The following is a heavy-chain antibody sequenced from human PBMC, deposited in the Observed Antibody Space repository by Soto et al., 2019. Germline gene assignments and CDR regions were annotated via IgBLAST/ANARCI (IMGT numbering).Heavy chain of an antibody. CDR3: AREPGYSSGWHRTGGYMDV. Sequence: GGSLRLSCAASGFTFSDYYMSWIRQAPGKGLEWVSYISSSGSTIYYADSVKGRFTISRDNAKNSLYLQMNSLRAEDTAVYYCAREPGYSSGWHRTGGYMDVWGKGTTVTVSS. CDR2: ISSSGSTI. CDR1: GFTFSDYY. V-gene: IGHV3-11*01. J-gene: IGHJ6*03. D-gene: IGHD6-19*01.